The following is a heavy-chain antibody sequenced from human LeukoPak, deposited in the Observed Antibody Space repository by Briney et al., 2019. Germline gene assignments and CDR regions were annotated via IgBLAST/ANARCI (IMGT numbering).Heavy chain of an antibody. CDR2: IIPIFGTA. J-gene: IGHJ6*03. CDR3: ASCDFWSDYYYYMVV. CDR1: GGTFSSYA. Sequence: SVKVSCKASGGTFSSYAISWVRQAPGQELEWMGGIIPIFGTANYAQKFQGRLTITTDESTSTAYMEPSSLRSEETAVYYCASCDFWSDYYYYMVVWGKGTTVTVSS. D-gene: IGHD3-3*01. V-gene: IGHV1-69*05.